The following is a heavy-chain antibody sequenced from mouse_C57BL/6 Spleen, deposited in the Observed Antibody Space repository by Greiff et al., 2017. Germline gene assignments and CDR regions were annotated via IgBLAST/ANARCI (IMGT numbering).Heavy chain of an antibody. V-gene: IGHV1-69*01. Sequence: QVQLQQPGAELVMPGASVKLSCKASGYTFTSYWMHWVKQRPGQGLEWIGEIDPSDSYTNYNQKFKGKSTLTVDKSSSTAYMQLSSLTSEDSAVYYCARGGYDGSSYQYFDVGGTGTTVTVSS. CDR1: GYTFTSYW. D-gene: IGHD1-1*01. CDR3: ARGGYDGSSYQYFDV. J-gene: IGHJ1*03. CDR2: IDPSDSYT.